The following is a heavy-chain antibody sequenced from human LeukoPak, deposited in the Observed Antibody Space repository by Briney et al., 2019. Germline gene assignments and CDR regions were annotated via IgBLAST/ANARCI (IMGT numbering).Heavy chain of an antibody. CDR2: IYYSWST. J-gene: IGHJ3*02. V-gene: IGHV4-59*08. D-gene: IGHD5-18*01. CDR3: ASHISGYTYGYVTFDI. Sequence: SETLSLTCTVSSGSISSYYWRWIRQPPGKGREWIVYIYYSWSTNYNPSLKSRVTISVDTSKTQFSLKLSSVTAADTAVDYCASHISGYTYGYVTFDIWGQGTMVTVSS. CDR1: SGSISSYY.